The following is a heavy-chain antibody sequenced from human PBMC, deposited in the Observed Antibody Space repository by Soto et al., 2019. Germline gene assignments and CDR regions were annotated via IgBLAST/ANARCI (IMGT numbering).Heavy chain of an antibody. CDR3: ATGLRFLEWFLMDY. CDR2: IYSGGST. D-gene: IGHD3-3*01. J-gene: IGHJ4*02. Sequence: EVQLVESGGGLVQPGGSLRLSCAASGFTVSSNYMSWVRQAPGKGLEWVSVIYSGGSTYYADSVKGRFTISRHNSKNTLYLQMNSLRAEDTAVYYCATGLRFLEWFLMDYWGQGTLVTVSS. V-gene: IGHV3-53*04. CDR1: GFTVSSNY.